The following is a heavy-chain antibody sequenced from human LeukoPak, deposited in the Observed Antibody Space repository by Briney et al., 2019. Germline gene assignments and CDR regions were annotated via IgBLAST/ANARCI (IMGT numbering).Heavy chain of an antibody. J-gene: IGHJ4*02. V-gene: IGHV3-7*01. CDR3: ATNDYGASDY. Sequence: GGSLRLSCVGSGFIFSSFWMSWVRQAPGKGLEWVANINRDGSEKHYVDSVKGRFTISRDNAKNSLFLQMNSLRAEDTAVYYCATNDYGASDYWGQGTLVTVSS. CDR1: GFIFSSFW. D-gene: IGHD4-17*01. CDR2: INRDGSEK.